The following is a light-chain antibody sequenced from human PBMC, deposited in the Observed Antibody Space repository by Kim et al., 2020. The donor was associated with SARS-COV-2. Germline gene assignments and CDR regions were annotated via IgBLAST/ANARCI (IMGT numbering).Light chain of an antibody. CDR2: DAS. J-gene: IGKJ1*01. V-gene: IGKV3-11*01. Sequence: EIVLTQSPGTLSLSPGERATLSCRASQSVGRYLAWYQQKPGQAPRLLIYDASNRATGIPARFSGSGSGTDFTLTISSLEPEDFAVYYCQQRSNRPRTFGHGTKVDIK. CDR3: QQRSNRPRT. CDR1: QSVGRY.